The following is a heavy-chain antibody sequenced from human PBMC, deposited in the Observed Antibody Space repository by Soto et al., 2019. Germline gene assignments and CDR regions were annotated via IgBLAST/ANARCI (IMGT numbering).Heavy chain of an antibody. V-gene: IGHV4-34*01. CDR3: ARGAFRGYSYGYYFDY. CDR1: GGSFSGYY. Sequence: SETLSLTCAVYGGSFSGYYGTWIRQPPGKGLEWIGEIKHTGSTNYNPSLKSRVTISVDTSKNQFSLNLTSVTAADTAAYYCARGAFRGYSYGYYFDYWGQGALVTVSS. D-gene: IGHD5-18*01. CDR2: IKHTGST. J-gene: IGHJ4*02.